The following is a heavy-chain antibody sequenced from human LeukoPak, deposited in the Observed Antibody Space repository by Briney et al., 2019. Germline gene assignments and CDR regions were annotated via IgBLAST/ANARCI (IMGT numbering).Heavy chain of an antibody. CDR3: ARDRGDYYYMDV. D-gene: IGHD3-10*01. V-gene: IGHV1-69*01. Sequence: MGVIIPIFCTANYPHKFHGRVTITADESTSTAYMELSSLRSEDTAVYYCARDRGDYYYMDVWGKGTTVTVSS. J-gene: IGHJ6*03. CDR2: IIPIFCTA.